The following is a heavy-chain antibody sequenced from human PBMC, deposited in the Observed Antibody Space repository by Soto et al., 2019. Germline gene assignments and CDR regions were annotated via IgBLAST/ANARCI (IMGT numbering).Heavy chain of an antibody. CDR3: ARDGSYGRLDC. J-gene: IGHJ4*02. CDR2: IYHSGNA. Sequence: QLQLQESGSGLVKPSQTLSLTCAVSGGSISSDGYSWSWIRQPPGKGLEWIGYIYHSGNAHYNASLKSRVTLSVDRSKNQFSLNLRSVTAADTAVYYCARDGSYGRLDCWGQGTLVTVSS. V-gene: IGHV4-30-2*01. D-gene: IGHD2-15*01. CDR1: GGSISSDGYS.